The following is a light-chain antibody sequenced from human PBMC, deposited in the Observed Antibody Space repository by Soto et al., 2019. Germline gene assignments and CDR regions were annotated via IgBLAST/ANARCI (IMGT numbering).Light chain of an antibody. V-gene: IGLV2-14*01. CDR2: EVS. CDR1: SSDVGGYNY. J-gene: IGLJ2*01. Sequence: QSVLAQPASVSGSPGQSITISCTGASSDVGGYNYVSWYQQHPGKAPKLMIYEVSNRPSGVSNRFSGSKSGNAASLTIYGVQGEDEADYYSSSYSISITSRLFGGGTQLTVL. CDR3: SSYSISITSRL.